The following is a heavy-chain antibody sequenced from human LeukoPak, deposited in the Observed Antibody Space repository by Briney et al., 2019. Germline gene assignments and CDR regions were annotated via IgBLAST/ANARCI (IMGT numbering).Heavy chain of an antibody. Sequence: SETLSLTCAVYGGSFSGYYWSWIRQPPGKGLEWIGEINHSGSTNYNPSLKSRVTISVDTSKNQFSLKLSSVTAADTAVYYCARGRRLVDCSSTSCYVHFDYWGQGTLVTVSS. D-gene: IGHD2-2*01. CDR3: ARGRRLVDCSSTSCYVHFDY. J-gene: IGHJ4*02. CDR2: INHSGST. CDR1: GGSFSGYY. V-gene: IGHV4-34*01.